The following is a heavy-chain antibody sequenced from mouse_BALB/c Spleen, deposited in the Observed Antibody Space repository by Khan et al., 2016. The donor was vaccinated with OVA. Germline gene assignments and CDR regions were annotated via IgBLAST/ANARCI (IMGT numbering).Heavy chain of an antibody. J-gene: IGHJ2*01. CDR2: ISYSGDS. Sequence: EVQLQESGPGLVKPSQSLSLTCTVTGYSITSDYACNWLRQFPGNKLEWVGYISYSGDSAYNPSLKSRISITRDTSKNQFFLQLNSVTTEDTAADYCASMSLYYYGSNCEGYYFDYWGQGTTVTVSS. CDR1: GYSITSDYA. V-gene: IGHV3-2*02. CDR3: ASMSLYYYGSNCEGYYFDY. D-gene: IGHD1-1*01.